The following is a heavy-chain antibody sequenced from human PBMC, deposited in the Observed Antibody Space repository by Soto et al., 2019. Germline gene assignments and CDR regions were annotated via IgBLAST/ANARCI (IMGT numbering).Heavy chain of an antibody. J-gene: IGHJ5*02. CDR1: GGSISSGGYY. V-gene: IGHV4-31*03. Sequence: PSETLSLTCTVSGGSISSGGYYWGWIRHHPGKGLEWIGYIYYSGSTYYNPSLKSRVTISVDTPKNQFSLKLSSVTAADTAVYYCARDRSSGQTGLTFDPWGQGTLVTVSS. CDR2: IYYSGST. CDR3: ARDRSSGQTGLTFDP. D-gene: IGHD3-22*01.